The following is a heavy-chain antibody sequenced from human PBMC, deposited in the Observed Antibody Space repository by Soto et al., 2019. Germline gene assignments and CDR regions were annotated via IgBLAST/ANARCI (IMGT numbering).Heavy chain of an antibody. D-gene: IGHD3-10*01. CDR2: IYPGDSDT. J-gene: IGHJ4*02. CDR3: ARQRGVLAEVDY. CDR1: GYSFNSHW. V-gene: IGHV5-51*01. Sequence: GESLKISCKGSGYSFNSHWIGWVRQMPGKGLEWMGIIYPGDSDTRYSPSFQGQVTISADKSTNTAYLEWSSLKSLDTAMYYCARQRGVLAEVDYWGQGTLVTVSS.